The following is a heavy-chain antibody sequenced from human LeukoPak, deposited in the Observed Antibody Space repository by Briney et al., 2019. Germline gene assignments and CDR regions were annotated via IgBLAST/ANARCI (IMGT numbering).Heavy chain of an antibody. Sequence: GGSLRLSCAASGFTFSSYGMSWVRQSPGKGLEWISGISGGSGTTYYAYYADSVKGRFTISRDNSKNTLYLQMNSLRAEDTAVYYCAKFDEALTGYFGYWGQGTLVTVSS. D-gene: IGHD3-9*01. CDR2: ISGGSGTTYYA. CDR1: GFTFSSYG. CDR3: AKFDEALTGYFGY. J-gene: IGHJ4*02. V-gene: IGHV3-23*01.